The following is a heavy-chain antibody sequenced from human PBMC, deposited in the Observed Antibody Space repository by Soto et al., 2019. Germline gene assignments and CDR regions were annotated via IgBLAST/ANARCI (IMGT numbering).Heavy chain of an antibody. CDR1: SGSISSSNW. D-gene: IGHD3-3*01. CDR3: ARGPTYYDFWSGYYTVFDY. Sequence: SETLSLTCAVSSGSISSSNWWSWVRQPPGKGLEWIGEIYHSGSTNYNPSLKSRVTISVDKSKNQFFLKLSSVTAADTAVYYCARGPTYYDFWSGYYTVFDYWGQGTLVTVSS. V-gene: IGHV4-4*02. CDR2: IYHSGST. J-gene: IGHJ4*02.